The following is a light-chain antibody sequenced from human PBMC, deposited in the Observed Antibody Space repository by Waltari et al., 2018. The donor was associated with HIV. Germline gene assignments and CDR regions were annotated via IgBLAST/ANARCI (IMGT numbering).Light chain of an antibody. V-gene: IGKV1-39*01. CDR1: QSISSY. J-gene: IGKJ2*01. Sequence: DIQMTQSPSSLSASVGDRVTITCRASQSISSYLNWYQQKPGKAPKLLIYAASSLQSGVPSSVSGSGAGTDFTLTISSLQPEDFASYYCQQYSSYCTFGQGTKLEI. CDR3: QQYSSYCT. CDR2: AAS.